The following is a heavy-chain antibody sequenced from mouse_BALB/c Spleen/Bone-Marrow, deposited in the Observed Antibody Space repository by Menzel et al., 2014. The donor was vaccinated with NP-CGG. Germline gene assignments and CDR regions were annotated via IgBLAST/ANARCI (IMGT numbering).Heavy chain of an antibody. CDR1: GYTFTDYA. Sequence: VKLQESGAELVRPGVSVKISCKGSGYTFTDYAIHWVKQSHAKSLEWIGLISGXYGDAIYNQKFKGKATMTVDKSSSTAYMDLARLTSEDSAIYYCARSGKVRNAMDYWGQGTSVTVSS. D-gene: IGHD2-14*01. J-gene: IGHJ4*01. V-gene: IGHV1S137*01. CDR2: ISGXYGDA. CDR3: ARSGKVRNAMDY.